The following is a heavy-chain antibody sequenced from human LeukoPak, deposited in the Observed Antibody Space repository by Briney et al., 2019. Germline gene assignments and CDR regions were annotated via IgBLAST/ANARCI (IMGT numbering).Heavy chain of an antibody. V-gene: IGHV3-11*01. CDR2: ISSSGSTI. Sequence: PGGSLRLSCAASGFTFSDYYMSWIRQAPGKGLEWVSYISSSGSTIYYADSVKGRFTISRDNAKNSLYLQMNSLRAEDTAVYYCAKDRHSSGWYLVHYYMDVWGKGTTVTVSS. J-gene: IGHJ6*03. D-gene: IGHD6-19*01. CDR1: GFTFSDYY. CDR3: AKDRHSSGWYLVHYYMDV.